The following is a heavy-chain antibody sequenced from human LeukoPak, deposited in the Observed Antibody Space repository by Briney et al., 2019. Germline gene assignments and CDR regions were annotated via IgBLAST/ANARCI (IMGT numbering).Heavy chain of an antibody. CDR3: TRGYSGKSVYAFDI. J-gene: IGHJ3*02. Sequence: GGSLRLSCAASGSTFSDQYMDWVRQAPGEGLQWVGRIGNKASRYTTEYAASVKGRFTISRDDSRNSLYLQMNSLKTEDTALYYCTRGYSGKSVYAFDIWGPGTMVTVSS. CDR2: IGNKASRYTT. CDR1: GSTFSDQY. V-gene: IGHV3-72*01. D-gene: IGHD1-26*01.